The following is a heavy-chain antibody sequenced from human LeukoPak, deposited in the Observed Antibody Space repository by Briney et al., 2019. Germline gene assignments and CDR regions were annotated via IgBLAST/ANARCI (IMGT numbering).Heavy chain of an antibody. CDR2: ISYDGSNK. D-gene: IGHD4-11*01. J-gene: IGHJ4*02. V-gene: IGHV3-30-3*01. CDR3: ARDSYSNFDY. CDR1: GFTFSSYA. Sequence: GRSLRLSCAASGFTFSSYAMHWVRQAPGKGLEWVAVISYDGSNKYYADSVKGRFTISRDNAKNSLYLQMNSLRAEDTAVYYCARDSYSNFDYWGQGTLVTVSA.